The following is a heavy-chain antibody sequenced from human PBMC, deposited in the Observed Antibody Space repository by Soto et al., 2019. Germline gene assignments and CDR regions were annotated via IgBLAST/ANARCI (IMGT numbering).Heavy chain of an antibody. CDR1: GFTFSSYA. CDR3: AKGSASSRPYYFDY. Sequence: PGGSLRLSCAASGFTFSSYAMSWVRQSPGKGLEWVSAITDTGGDTYHADSVKGRFTISRDNTKTTLYLQMNSLKVEDTAVYYCAKGSASSRPYYFDYWGQGA. CDR2: ITDTGGDT. D-gene: IGHD2-2*01. V-gene: IGHV3-23*01. J-gene: IGHJ4*02.